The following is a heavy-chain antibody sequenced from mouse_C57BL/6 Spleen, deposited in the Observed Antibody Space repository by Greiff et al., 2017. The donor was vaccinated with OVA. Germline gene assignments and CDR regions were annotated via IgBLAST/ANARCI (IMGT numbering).Heavy chain of an antibody. D-gene: IGHD2-2*01. CDR1: GYTFTDHT. V-gene: IGHV1-78*01. Sequence: QVQLQQSDAELVKPGASVKISCKVSGYTFTDHTIHWMKQRPEQGLEWIGYIYPRDGSTKYNEKFKGKATLTADKSSSTAYMQLNSLTSEDSAVYFCARRWNYYGYDEGFAYWGQGTLVTVSA. CDR2: IYPRDGST. CDR3: ARRWNYYGYDEGFAY. J-gene: IGHJ3*01.